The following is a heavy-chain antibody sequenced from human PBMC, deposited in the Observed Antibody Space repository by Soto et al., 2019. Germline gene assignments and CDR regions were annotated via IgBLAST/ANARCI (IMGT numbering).Heavy chain of an antibody. CDR1: GFTFSSYG. CDR3: ARAPASDPYYCGMDV. V-gene: IGHV3-33*01. J-gene: IGHJ6*02. CDR2: IWYDGSNK. Sequence: QVQLVESGGGVVQPGRSLRLSCAASGFTFSSYGMHWVRQAPGKGLEWVAVIWYDGSNKYYADSVKGRFTISRDNSKITLYLQMNSLRAEDTAVYYCARAPASDPYYCGMDVWGQGTTVTVSS. D-gene: IGHD3-10*01.